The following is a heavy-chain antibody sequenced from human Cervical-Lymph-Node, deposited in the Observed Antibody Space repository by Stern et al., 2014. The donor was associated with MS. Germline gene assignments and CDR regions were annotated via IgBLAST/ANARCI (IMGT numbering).Heavy chain of an antibody. J-gene: IGHJ4*02. CDR3: ARHQAGIAAN. V-gene: IGHV1-69*01. D-gene: IGHD6-13*01. Sequence: VQLVQSGAGVKKPGSSMKVSCQTSGGSFSTFDIIWVRQAPGQGLELLGGINPLFNTANYAQKFHGRVTIIADESTSTVSMELRGLRSEDTAVYYCARHQAGIAANWGQGTLVIVSS. CDR1: GGSFSTFD. CDR2: INPLFNTA.